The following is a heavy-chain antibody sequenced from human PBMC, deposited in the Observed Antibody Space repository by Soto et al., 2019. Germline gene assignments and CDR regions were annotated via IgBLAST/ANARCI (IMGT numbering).Heavy chain of an antibody. D-gene: IGHD3-22*01. Sequence: SETLSLTCTVSGGSINNHYWSWIRQPPGEGLEWIGEIYYTGSTNYNPSLKSRVTISVDTSKNQFSLKLSSVTAADTAVYYCARGFDGYYYDSSGYPTFDYWGQGTLVTVSS. J-gene: IGHJ4*02. CDR2: IYYTGST. CDR3: ARGFDGYYYDSSGYPTFDY. CDR1: GGSINNHY. V-gene: IGHV4-59*11.